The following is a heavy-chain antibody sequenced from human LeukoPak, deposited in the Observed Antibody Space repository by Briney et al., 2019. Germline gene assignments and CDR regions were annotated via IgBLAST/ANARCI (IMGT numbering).Heavy chain of an antibody. D-gene: IGHD6-19*01. CDR3: AREIGREFPQSSGWTYYFDY. CDR1: GFTFSSYA. V-gene: IGHV3-64*01. Sequence: GGSLRLSCAASGFTFSSYAMHWVRQAPGKGLEYVSAISSNGGSTYYANSVKGRFTISRDNSKNTLYLQMGSLRAEDMAVYYCAREIGREFPQSSGWTYYFDYWGQGTLVTVSS. CDR2: ISSNGGST. J-gene: IGHJ4*02.